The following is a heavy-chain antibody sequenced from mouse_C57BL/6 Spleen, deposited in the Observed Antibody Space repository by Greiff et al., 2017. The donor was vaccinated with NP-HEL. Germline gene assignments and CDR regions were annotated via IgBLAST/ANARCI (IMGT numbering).Heavy chain of an antibody. D-gene: IGHD4-1*02. CDR1: GYSITSGYY. Sequence: EVQLVESGPGLVKPSQSLSLTCSVTGYSITSGYYWNWIRQFPGNKLEWMGYISYDGSNNYNPSLKNRISITRDTSKNQFFLKLNSVTTEDTATYYCARASTGTSFDYWGQGTTLTVSS. CDR3: ARASTGTSFDY. J-gene: IGHJ2*01. V-gene: IGHV3-6*01. CDR2: ISYDGSN.